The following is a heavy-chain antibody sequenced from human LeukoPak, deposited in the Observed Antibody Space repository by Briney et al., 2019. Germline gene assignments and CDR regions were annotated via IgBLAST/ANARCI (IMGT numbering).Heavy chain of an antibody. D-gene: IGHD1-7*01. J-gene: IGHJ6*02. CDR2: IYSSGST. CDR1: GGSISSGGYY. CDR3: ASSLELLPYYYYGMDV. Sequence: PSETLSLTCTVSGGSISSGGYYWSWIRQHPGKGLEWIGYIYSSGSTYYNPSLKSRVTISVDTSKNQFSLKLSSVTAADTAVYYCASSLELLPYYYYGMDVWGQGTTVTVSS. V-gene: IGHV4-31*03.